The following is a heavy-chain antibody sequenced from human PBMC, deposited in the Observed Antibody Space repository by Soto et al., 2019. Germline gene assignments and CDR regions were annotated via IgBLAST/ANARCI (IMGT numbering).Heavy chain of an antibody. CDR3: ARDITVRGVPTGDAFDI. CDR2: ISSSSSYI. Sequence: EVQLVESGGGLVKPGGSLRLSCAASGFTFSSYSMNWVRQAPGKGLEWVSSISSSSSYIYYADSVKGRFTISRDNAKNSPYLQMNSLGAEDTAVYYCARDITVRGVPTGDAFDIWGQGTMVTVSS. CDR1: GFTFSSYS. V-gene: IGHV3-21*01. D-gene: IGHD3-10*01. J-gene: IGHJ3*02.